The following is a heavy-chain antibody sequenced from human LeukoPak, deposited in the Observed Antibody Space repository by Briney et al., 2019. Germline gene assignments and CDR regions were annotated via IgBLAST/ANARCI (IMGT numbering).Heavy chain of an antibody. Sequence: GGSLRLSCVASGFTFSSYGVHWVRQAPGKGLEWVAVIWYDGSNKYYADSVKGRFTISRDNSKNTLYLQMNSLRAEDTAVYYCAREYYDFWSGYYSWYYYYGMDVWGQGTTVTVSS. V-gene: IGHV3-33*01. CDR2: IWYDGSNK. J-gene: IGHJ6*02. CDR3: AREYYDFWSGYYSWYYYYGMDV. CDR1: GFTFSSYG. D-gene: IGHD3-3*01.